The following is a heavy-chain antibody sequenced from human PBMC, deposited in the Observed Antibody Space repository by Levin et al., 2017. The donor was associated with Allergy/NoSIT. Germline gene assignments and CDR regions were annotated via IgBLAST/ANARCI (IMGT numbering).Heavy chain of an antibody. CDR1: GFTFSSYA. V-gene: IGHV3-30-3*01. D-gene: IGHD6-13*01. CDR2: ISYDGSNK. CDR3: ARDLVRIAAALGAFDI. J-gene: IGHJ3*02. Sequence: GGSLRLSCAASGFTFSSYAMHWVRQAPGKGLEWVAVISYDGSNKYYADSVKGRFTISRDNSKNTLYLQMNSLRAEDTAVYYCARDLVRIAAALGAFDIWGQGTMVTVSS.